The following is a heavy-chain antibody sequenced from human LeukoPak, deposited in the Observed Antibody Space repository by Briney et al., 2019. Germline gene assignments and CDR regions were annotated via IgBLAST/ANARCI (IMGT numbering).Heavy chain of an antibody. V-gene: IGHV4-34*01. CDR3: ARWHYDILTGTYYFDY. CDR1: GGSFSDYY. CDR2: INHSGST. D-gene: IGHD3-9*01. Sequence: PSETLSLTCAVYGGSFSDYYWSWIRQPPGKGLEWIGEINHSGSTNYNPSLKSRVTISVDTSKNQFSLKLSSVTAADTAVYYCARWHYDILTGTYYFDYWGQGTLVTVSS. J-gene: IGHJ4*02.